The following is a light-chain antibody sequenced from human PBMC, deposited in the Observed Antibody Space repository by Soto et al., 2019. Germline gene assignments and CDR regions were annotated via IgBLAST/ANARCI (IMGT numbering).Light chain of an antibody. J-gene: IGLJ3*02. V-gene: IGLV2-14*03. CDR3: IAYATSSTWV. CDR1: SSDVGVFNY. Sequence: QSALTQPASVSGSPGQSITISCTGTSSDVGVFNYVSWYQQHPGRVPKLLIYEVTHRPSGVSDRFSGSKSGNTASLTIFRVRPEDESTYFCIAYATSSTWVFGGGTKLTVL. CDR2: EVT.